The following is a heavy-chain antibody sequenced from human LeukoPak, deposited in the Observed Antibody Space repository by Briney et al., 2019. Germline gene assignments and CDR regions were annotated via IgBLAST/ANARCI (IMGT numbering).Heavy chain of an antibody. CDR2: IYYSGGT. Sequence: PSETLSLTCTVSGGSISGTTYYWGWNRQPPGGGLEWIGSIYYSGGTYYNPSLKTRVTISVDTSKNQFSLNLTSVTAADTAVYYCARHPNQPSNTRGTLFDPRGQGTPVTVSS. V-gene: IGHV4-39*01. J-gene: IGHJ5*02. D-gene: IGHD2-2*01. CDR1: GGSISGTTYY. CDR3: ARHPNQPSNTRGTLFDP.